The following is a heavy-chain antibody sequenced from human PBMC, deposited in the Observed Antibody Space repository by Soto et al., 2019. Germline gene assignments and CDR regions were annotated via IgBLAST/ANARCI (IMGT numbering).Heavy chain of an antibody. CDR3: ARTLYDSSGYHHFQH. Sequence: QVQLVESGGGVVQPGRSLRLSCAASGFTFSSYGMHWVRQAPGKGLEWVAVIWYDGSNKYYAGSVKGRFPISRDNSKNTLYLRMNSLRAEDTAVYYCARTLYDSSGYHHFQHWGQGTLVTVS. J-gene: IGHJ1*01. CDR2: IWYDGSNK. D-gene: IGHD3-22*01. CDR1: GFTFSSYG. V-gene: IGHV3-33*01.